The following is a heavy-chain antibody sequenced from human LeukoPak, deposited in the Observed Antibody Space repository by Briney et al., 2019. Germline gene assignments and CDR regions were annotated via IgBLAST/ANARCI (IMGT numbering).Heavy chain of an antibody. J-gene: IGHJ4*02. V-gene: IGHV3-23*01. D-gene: IGHD3-22*01. CDR3: AKSLRGYYDSLDY. CDR1: GFTFSSYA. CDR2: ISGIGGST. Sequence: GGSLRLSCAASGFTFSSYAMRWVRQAPGKGLEWVSGISGIGGSTYYADSVKGRFTFSRDNSRNTLYLQMNSLRAEDTAVYYCAKSLRGYYDSLDYWGQGTLVTVSS.